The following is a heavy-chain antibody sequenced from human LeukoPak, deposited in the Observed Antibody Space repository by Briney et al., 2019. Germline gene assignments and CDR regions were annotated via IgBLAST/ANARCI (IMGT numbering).Heavy chain of an antibody. CDR3: ARVWSMIREYVEY. CDR1: GFTFSGYT. V-gene: IGHV3-21*01. J-gene: IGHJ4*02. D-gene: IGHD3-10*01. CDR2: ISSSSDYI. Sequence: GGSLRRSCAASGFTFSGYTMNWVRQTPGKGLEWVSSISSSSDYIYYADSVKGRFTISRDNSKDSLYLQMSSLRAEDTAVYYCARVWSMIREYVEYWGQGTLVTVSS.